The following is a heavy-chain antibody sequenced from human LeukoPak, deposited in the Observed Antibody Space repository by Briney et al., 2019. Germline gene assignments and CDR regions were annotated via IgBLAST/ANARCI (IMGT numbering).Heavy chain of an antibody. CDR3: ITHKWVYTVRAPLDY. J-gene: IGHJ4*02. CDR1: GFTFSNAW. CDR2: IKSKTDDETT. Sequence: GGSLRLSCAASGFTFSNAWMTWVRQAPGKGLEWVGRIKSKTDDETTDYAAPVKGRFTISRDDSKDTLYLQMNSLKTEDTAVYYCITHKWVYTVRAPLDYWGQGPLVTVS. D-gene: IGHD3-16*01. V-gene: IGHV3-15*01.